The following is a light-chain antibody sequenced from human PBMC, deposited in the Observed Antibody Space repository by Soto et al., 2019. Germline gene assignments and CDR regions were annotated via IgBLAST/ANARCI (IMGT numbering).Light chain of an antibody. Sequence: QSVLTQPASVSGSSGRSITISCTGTSSDVGGHNYVSWYQQYPGKAPKLLIYQVTNRPSGVSNRFSGSKSGNTASLTISGLQAEDEADYYCSSYTSSRIWVFGGGTKLTVL. CDR3: SSYTSSRIWV. J-gene: IGLJ3*02. V-gene: IGLV2-14*01. CDR2: QVT. CDR1: SSDVGGHNY.